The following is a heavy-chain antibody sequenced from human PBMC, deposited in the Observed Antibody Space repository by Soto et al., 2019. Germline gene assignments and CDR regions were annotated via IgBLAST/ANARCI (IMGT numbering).Heavy chain of an antibody. Sequence: PSETLSLTCTVSGGSISSYYWSWIRQSPGKGLEWIGYIYYSGSTNYNPSLKSRVTISVDTSKNQFSLKLSSVTAADTAVYYCAGNYNWNYFDQWGQGTLVTVSS. CDR3: AGNYNWNYFDQ. CDR2: IYYSGST. CDR1: GGSISSYY. J-gene: IGHJ4*02. V-gene: IGHV4-59*08. D-gene: IGHD1-20*01.